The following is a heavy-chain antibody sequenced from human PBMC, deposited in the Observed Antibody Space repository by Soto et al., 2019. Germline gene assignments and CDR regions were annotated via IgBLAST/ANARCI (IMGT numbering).Heavy chain of an antibody. D-gene: IGHD3-22*01. J-gene: IGHJ5*02. Sequence: QVQLVQSGAEVKKPGSSVKVSCKASGGTFSSYAISWVRQAPGQGLEWMGGIIPIFGTANYAQKFQGRVTITADKSTSTAYMELSSLRSEDTAVYYCARDLKGSDSSADPFLPGDVGFDPWGQGTLVTVSS. V-gene: IGHV1-69*06. CDR1: GGTFSSYA. CDR3: ARDLKGSDSSADPFLPGDVGFDP. CDR2: IIPIFGTA.